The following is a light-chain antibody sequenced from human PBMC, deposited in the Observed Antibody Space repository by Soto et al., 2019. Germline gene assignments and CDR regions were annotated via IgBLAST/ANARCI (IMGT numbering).Light chain of an antibody. CDR2: KAS. V-gene: IGKV1-5*03. Sequence: DIQMTQSPSTLSGSVGDRVTITCRASQTISSWLAWYQQKPGKAPKLLIYKASTLNSGVPSRFSGSGSGTEFTLTISSLQPDDFATYYCQHYNSYSAAFGQGTKVELK. J-gene: IGKJ1*01. CDR3: QHYNSYSAA. CDR1: QTISSW.